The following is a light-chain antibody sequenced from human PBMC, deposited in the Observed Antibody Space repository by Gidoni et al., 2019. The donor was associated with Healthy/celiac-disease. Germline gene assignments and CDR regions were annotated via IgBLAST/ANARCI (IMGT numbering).Light chain of an antibody. J-gene: IGKJ1*01. Sequence: DIQMTHPPSSLSASVGDRVTITCRASQSISSYLIWYQQKPGKAPKLPIYAASSLQSGVPSRFSGSGSGTDFTLTISSLQPEDFATYYCQQSYSTPWTFGQGTKVEIK. V-gene: IGKV1-39*01. CDR2: AAS. CDR3: QQSYSTPWT. CDR1: QSISSY.